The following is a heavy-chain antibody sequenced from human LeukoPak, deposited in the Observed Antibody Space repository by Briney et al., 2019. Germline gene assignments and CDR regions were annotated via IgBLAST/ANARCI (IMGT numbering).Heavy chain of an antibody. Sequence: GGSLRLSCVVSGFTFSSYAMSWVRQAPGKGLEWVSVIYSGGSTYYADSVKGRFTISRDNSKNTLYLQMNSLRAEDTAVYYCARDYSGSLDYWGQGTLVTVSS. CDR2: IYSGGST. CDR3: ARDYSGSLDY. J-gene: IGHJ4*02. CDR1: GFTFSSYA. D-gene: IGHD1-26*01. V-gene: IGHV3-53*01.